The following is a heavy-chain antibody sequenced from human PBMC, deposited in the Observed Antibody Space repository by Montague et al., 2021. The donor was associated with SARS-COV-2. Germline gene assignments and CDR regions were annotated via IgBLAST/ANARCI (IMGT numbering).Heavy chain of an antibody. CDR1: GFAFSNYA. CDR3: ARQNWNDGGDY. D-gene: IGHD1-1*01. V-gene: IGHV3-23*01. J-gene: IGHJ4*02. Sequence: SLRLSCAASGFAFSNYAMSWVRQAPGKGLEWVSAITGSGSNTYYADSMKGRFTIFRDNSRSTLYLQINSLRAEGTAEYYCARQNWNDGGDYWGQGTLVTVSS. CDR2: ITGSGSNT.